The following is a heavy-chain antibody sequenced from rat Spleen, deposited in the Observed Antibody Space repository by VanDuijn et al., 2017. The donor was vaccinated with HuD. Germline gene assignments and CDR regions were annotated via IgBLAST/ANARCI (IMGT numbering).Heavy chain of an antibody. CDR1: GFTFSNND. J-gene: IGHJ3*01. Sequence: EVQLVESGGGLVQPGRSLKLSFAASGFTFSNNDRAWVRQAPTKGLEWVASISTGGDITYYRDSVKGRFTISRDNAKSTLYLQMDSLRSEDTATYYCTRHGGLRNWFAYWGQGTLVTVSS. CDR2: ISTGGDIT. CDR3: TRHGGLRNWFAY. D-gene: IGHD1-11*01. V-gene: IGHV5S23*01.